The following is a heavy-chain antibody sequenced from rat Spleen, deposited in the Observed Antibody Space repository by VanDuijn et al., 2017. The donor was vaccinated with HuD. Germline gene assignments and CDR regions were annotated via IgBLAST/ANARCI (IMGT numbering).Heavy chain of an antibody. Sequence: EVQLVESGGGLVQPGRSLKLSCAASGFTFSSFAMAWVRQAPKKGLEWVATITSGGSNTYYPDSVKGRFTISRDNAKSTLCLQMDSLRSEDTATYYCARREQLGGYFDYWGQGVMVTVSS. D-gene: IGHD1-10*01. CDR1: GFTFSSFA. J-gene: IGHJ2*01. CDR3: ARREQLGGYFDY. V-gene: IGHV5-25*01. CDR2: ITSGGSNT.